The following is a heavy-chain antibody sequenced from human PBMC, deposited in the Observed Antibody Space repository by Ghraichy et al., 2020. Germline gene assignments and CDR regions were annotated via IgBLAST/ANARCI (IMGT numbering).Heavy chain of an antibody. CDR2: VYYSGSA. V-gene: IGHV4-59*01. D-gene: IGHD1-26*01. CDR1: GGSISSYY. Sequence: SETLSLTCTVSGGSISSYYWSWVRQPPGKGLEWIGYVYYSGSANYNPSLKSRITISVDMSKNQFSLKLSSVTAADTAVYYCARGPSGTSGYWGQGTLVTVSS. CDR3: ARGPSGTSGY. J-gene: IGHJ4*02.